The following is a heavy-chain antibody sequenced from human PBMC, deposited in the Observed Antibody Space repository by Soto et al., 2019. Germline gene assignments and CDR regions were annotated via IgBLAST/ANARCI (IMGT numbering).Heavy chain of an antibody. D-gene: IGHD3-10*01. CDR2: IYPGDSDT. Sequence: GESLKISCKGSGYSFTSYWIGWVRQMPGKGLEWMGIIYPGDSDTRYSPSFQGQVTISADKSISTAYLQWSSLKALDTAMYYCARQGSGSGDYYYMDVWGKGTTVTVSS. CDR3: ARQGSGSGDYYYMDV. J-gene: IGHJ6*03. V-gene: IGHV5-51*01. CDR1: GYSFTSYW.